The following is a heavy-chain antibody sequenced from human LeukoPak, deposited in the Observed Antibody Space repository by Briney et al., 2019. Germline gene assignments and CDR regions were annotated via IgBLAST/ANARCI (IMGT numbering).Heavy chain of an antibody. V-gene: IGHV3-66*01. CDR2: IYSGGST. D-gene: IGHD4-17*01. J-gene: IGHJ4*02. CDR1: GFTVSSNY. Sequence: GGSLRLSCAASGFTVSSNYMSWVRQAPGKGLEWVSVIYSGGSTYYADSVKGRFTISRDNSKNTLYLQMNSLGAEDTAVYYCATTTATNVGDYWGQGTLVTVSS. CDR3: ATTTATNVGDY.